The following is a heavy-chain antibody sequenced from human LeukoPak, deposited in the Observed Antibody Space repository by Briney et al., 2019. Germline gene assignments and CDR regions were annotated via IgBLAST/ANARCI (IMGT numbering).Heavy chain of an antibody. D-gene: IGHD3-16*01. Sequence: SETLSLTCTVSGYSISSGYYWGWIRQPPGKGLEWIGSIYHSGSTYYNPSLKSRVTISVDTSKNQFSLKLSSVTAADTAVYYCARSRGYYYYYMDVWGKGTTVTVSS. J-gene: IGHJ6*03. V-gene: IGHV4-38-2*02. CDR1: GYSISSGYY. CDR2: IYHSGST. CDR3: ARSRGYYYYYMDV.